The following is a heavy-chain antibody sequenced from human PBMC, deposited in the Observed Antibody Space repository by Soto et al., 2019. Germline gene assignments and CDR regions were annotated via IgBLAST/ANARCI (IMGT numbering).Heavy chain of an antibody. CDR1: GGTFSSYA. Sequence: QVQLVQSGAEVKKPGSSVKVSCKASGGTFSSYAISWVRQAPGQGLEWMGGIIPIFGTANYAQKFQGRVTITADESTSTAYMELSSPRSEDTAVYYCARWAHYARNLNNWCDPWGQGTLVTVSS. J-gene: IGHJ5*02. D-gene: IGHD4-17*01. CDR2: IIPIFGTA. CDR3: ARWAHYARNLNNWCDP. V-gene: IGHV1-69*01.